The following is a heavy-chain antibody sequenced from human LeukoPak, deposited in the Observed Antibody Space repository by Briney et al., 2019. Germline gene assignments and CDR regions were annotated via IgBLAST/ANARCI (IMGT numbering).Heavy chain of an antibody. CDR3: ARVYYDFWSGQDVFDY. J-gene: IGHJ4*02. Sequence: PGGSLRLSCAASGFTFSNYDMHWVRQAPGKGLEWVAFIRYDGSNKYYADSVKGRFTISRDNSKNSLYLEMNSLRAEDTAVYYCARVYYDFWSGQDVFDYWGQGTLVTVSS. D-gene: IGHD3-3*01. V-gene: IGHV3-30*02. CDR1: GFTFSNYD. CDR2: IRYDGSNK.